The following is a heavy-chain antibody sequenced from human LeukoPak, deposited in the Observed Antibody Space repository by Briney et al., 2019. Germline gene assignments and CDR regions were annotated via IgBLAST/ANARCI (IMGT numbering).Heavy chain of an antibody. Sequence: GGSLRLSCAASGFTFSTSWMSWVRQVPGKGLEWVANIKKDGSETYYVDSVKGRFTISRDNAKNSLYLQMNSLRAEDTAVYYCARGRYSGTTYYFDYWGQGTLVTVSS. CDR1: GFTFSTSW. V-gene: IGHV3-7*03. J-gene: IGHJ4*02. CDR3: ARGRYSGTTYYFDY. CDR2: IKKDGSET. D-gene: IGHD5-12*01.